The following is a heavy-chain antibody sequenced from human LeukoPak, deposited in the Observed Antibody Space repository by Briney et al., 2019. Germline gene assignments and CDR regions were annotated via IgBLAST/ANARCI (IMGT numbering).Heavy chain of an antibody. Sequence: ASVKVSCKASGGIFSSYAISWVRQAPGQGLEWMGWISTYDGNANYAQKLQGRVTMTTDTSTITAYMELRSLRSDDTAVYYCARAPSGFTYGPGDHWGQGTLVTVSS. J-gene: IGHJ4*02. CDR1: GGIFSSYA. D-gene: IGHD3-10*01. CDR3: ARAPSGFTYGPGDH. CDR2: ISTYDGNA. V-gene: IGHV1-18*01.